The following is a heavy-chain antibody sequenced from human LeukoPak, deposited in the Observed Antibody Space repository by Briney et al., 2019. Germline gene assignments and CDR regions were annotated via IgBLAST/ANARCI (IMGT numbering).Heavy chain of an antibody. CDR2: FDPEDGET. J-gene: IGHJ4*02. V-gene: IGHV1-24*01. D-gene: IGHD3-22*01. CDR3: ARGDTYYYDSSGYY. Sequence: GASVKVSCKVSGYTLTELSMHWVRQAPGKGLEWMGGFDPEDGETIYAQKFQGRVTITADKSTSTAYMELSSLRSEDTAVYYCARGDTYYYDSSGYYWGQGTLVTVSS. CDR1: GYTLTELS.